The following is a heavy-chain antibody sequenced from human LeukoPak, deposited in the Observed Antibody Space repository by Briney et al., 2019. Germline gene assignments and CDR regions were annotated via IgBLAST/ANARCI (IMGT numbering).Heavy chain of an antibody. CDR1: GFTFSTYC. CDR2: ICPDGTVT. J-gene: IGHJ4*02. CDR3: VRDFRSADY. Sequence: GGSLRLSCAASGFTFSTYCIHWVRQAPGKGPMWVSRICPDGTVTNYADSVKARFIISRDNARNTVYLQMNSLRVEDTAVYYCVRDFRSADYWGQGTLVTVSS. V-gene: IGHV3-74*01.